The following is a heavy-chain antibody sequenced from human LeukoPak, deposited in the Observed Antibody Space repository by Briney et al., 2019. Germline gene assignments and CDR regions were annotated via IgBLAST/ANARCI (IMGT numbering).Heavy chain of an antibody. CDR3: ARGRWLGELSSNRFDP. Sequence: SQSLSLTCAISGDSVSSNGAAWNWIRQSPSRGLEWLGKTYDRTKEYNDYAVSVKSRITINPDTFKNQFSLQMNSVTPEDTAVYYCARGRWLGELSSNRFDPWGQGTLVTVSS. V-gene: IGHV6-1*01. CDR1: GDSVSSNGAA. D-gene: IGHD3-10*01. CDR2: TYDRTKEYN. J-gene: IGHJ5*02.